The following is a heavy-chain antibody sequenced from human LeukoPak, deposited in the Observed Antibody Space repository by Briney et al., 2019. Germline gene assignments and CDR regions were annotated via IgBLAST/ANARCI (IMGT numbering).Heavy chain of an antibody. CDR2: ISYSGTT. J-gene: IGHJ4*02. CDR1: GGSISSSSYY. V-gene: IGHV4-39*01. D-gene: IGHD7-27*01. Sequence: SETLSLTCTISGGSISSSSYYWGWIRQSPGKGLEWIGTISYSGTTYYNPSLKSRVTISVDTSKNQFSLKLSSVTAADTAVYYCARASGGLGIPQFDYWGQGTLVTVSS. CDR3: ARASGGLGIPQFDY.